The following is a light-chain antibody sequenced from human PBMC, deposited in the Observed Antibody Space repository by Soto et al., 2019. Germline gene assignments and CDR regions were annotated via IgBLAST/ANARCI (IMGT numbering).Light chain of an antibody. V-gene: IGKV3-15*01. CDR1: QSVSSN. CDR3: QQYNNLPNT. CDR2: GAS. Sequence: EIVMTQSPATLSVSPGERATLSCRASQSVSSNLAWYQQKPGQAPRLLIYGASTRATGIAARFSGSGSGTEFTLTISSLQSEDFAVYYCQQYNNLPNTFGQGTKLEIK. J-gene: IGKJ2*01.